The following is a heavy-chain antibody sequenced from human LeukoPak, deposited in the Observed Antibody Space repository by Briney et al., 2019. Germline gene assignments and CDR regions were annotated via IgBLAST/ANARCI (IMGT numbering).Heavy chain of an antibody. Sequence: SETLSLTCAVYGGSFSGYYWSWIRQSPGKGLEWIGEINHSGSIDYNPSLKSRVTVSVDSSRNQFSLILGSVTAADTAVYYCAFTTGNYYLDYWGQGTRVTVSS. D-gene: IGHD1-7*01. CDR3: AFTTGNYYLDY. CDR1: GGSFSGYY. V-gene: IGHV4-34*01. J-gene: IGHJ4*02. CDR2: INHSGSI.